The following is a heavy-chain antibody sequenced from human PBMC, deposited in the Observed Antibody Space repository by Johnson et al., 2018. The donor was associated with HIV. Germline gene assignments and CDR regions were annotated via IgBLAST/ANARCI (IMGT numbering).Heavy chain of an antibody. CDR3: ARACRDGYTCDVFDI. V-gene: IGHV3-66*01. CDR1: GLTVSSNY. D-gene: IGHD5-24*01. CDR2: IFSGGTT. J-gene: IGHJ3*02. Sequence: VQLVESGGGLVQPGGSLRLSCAASGLTVSSNYMSWVRQGPGKGLEWVSVIFSGGTTYYADSVKGRFTISRDNSKNTLYLQMNSLRAEDTAVYYCARACRDGYTCDVFDIWGQGTMVTVSS.